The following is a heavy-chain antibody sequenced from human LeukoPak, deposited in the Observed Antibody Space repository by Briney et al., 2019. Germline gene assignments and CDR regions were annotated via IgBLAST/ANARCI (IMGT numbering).Heavy chain of an antibody. CDR3: AKVGNIVVVTATSKLPEGS. CDR2: INDGSINR. V-gene: IGHV3-23*01. D-gene: IGHD2-21*02. J-gene: IGHJ4*02. CDR1: GFTFSSYT. Sequence: PGGSLRLSCATSGFTFSSYTMNWVRQAPGRGLEWVSTINDGSINRHYADSVKGRFTISRDDSLNTLYLEMNSLRADDTAVYYCAKVGNIVVVTATSKLPEGSWGQGTLVTVSS.